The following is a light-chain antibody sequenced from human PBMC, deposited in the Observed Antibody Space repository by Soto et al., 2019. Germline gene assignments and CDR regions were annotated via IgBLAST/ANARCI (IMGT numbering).Light chain of an antibody. V-gene: IGKV3-20*01. CDR3: QQYGSSPRT. Sequence: EIVLTQSPGTLSLSPGERATLSCRASQSVTSSYLAWYQLKPGQAPRFLIYGASSRATGIPDRFSGSGSGTDFTLTISRLDPEDFAVYFCQQYGSSPRTFGQGTKVDIK. CDR2: GAS. J-gene: IGKJ1*01. CDR1: QSVTSSY.